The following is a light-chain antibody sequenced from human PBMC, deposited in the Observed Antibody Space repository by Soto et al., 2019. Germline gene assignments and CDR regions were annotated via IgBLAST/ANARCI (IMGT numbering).Light chain of an antibody. CDR1: QSLLYSSDNRNY. CDR2: WAS. V-gene: IGKV4-1*01. CDR3: QQYYSTPLT. J-gene: IGKJ4*01. Sequence: DIVLTQSPDSLAVSLGERATINCKSSQSLLYSSDNRNYLAWYQQRPGQPPTLLVYWASTPDSGIPARFSGSGFGTDFTLTINGLQAEDVAVYYCQQYYSTPLTFGAGTKVEIK.